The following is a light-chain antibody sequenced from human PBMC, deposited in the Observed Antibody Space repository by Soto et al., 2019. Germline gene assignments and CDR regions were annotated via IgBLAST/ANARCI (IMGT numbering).Light chain of an antibody. J-gene: IGLJ2*01. CDR3: AAWDDSLNGLV. Sequence: QSVLTQPPSASGTPGQRLTISCSGSSSNIGSNTVTWYQQLPGTAPKVLIHSNDRRPSGVPDRFSGSNSGTSASLAISGLLSDDEADYYCAAWDDSLNGLVFGGGTKLTVL. V-gene: IGLV1-44*01. CDR2: SND. CDR1: SSNIGSNT.